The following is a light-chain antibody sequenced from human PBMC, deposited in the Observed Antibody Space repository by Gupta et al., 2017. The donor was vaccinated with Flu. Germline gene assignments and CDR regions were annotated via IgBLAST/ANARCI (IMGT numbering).Light chain of an antibody. V-gene: IGLV1-44*01. J-gene: IGLJ1*01. CDR1: RSNIGSNF. Sequence: QSVLAQPPSASGTPGQRVTMSCSGRRSNIGSNFVNWYKQVPGTAPKLLIYGNNQRPSGVPDRFSGSKSGTSASLAISGLQSEDEADYYCAAWDDSLNGHYVFGTGTKVTVL. CDR2: GNN. CDR3: AAWDDSLNGHYV.